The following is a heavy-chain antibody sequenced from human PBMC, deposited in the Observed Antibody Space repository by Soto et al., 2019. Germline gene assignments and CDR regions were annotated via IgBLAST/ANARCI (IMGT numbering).Heavy chain of an antibody. J-gene: IGHJ4*02. V-gene: IGHV4-59*01. CDR1: GGSISSNY. Sequence: SETLSLTCTVSGGSISSNYWTWIRQPPGKGLEWIGYVYNSGSTNYNPSLKSRVTISEDTSKSQFSLKVNSMTAADAAVYYCARYRREAVAGYTLDNWGQGILVTVSS. CDR3: ARYRREAVAGYTLDN. D-gene: IGHD6-13*01. CDR2: VYNSGST.